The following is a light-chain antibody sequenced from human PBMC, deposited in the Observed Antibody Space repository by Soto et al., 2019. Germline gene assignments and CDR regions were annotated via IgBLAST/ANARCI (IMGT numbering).Light chain of an antibody. J-gene: IGKJ1*01. CDR3: QQYKSGMWT. Sequence: DIVVTQCAATLSVSPGEGATLSCRASQGIXSKLVWYQQKPGQAPRFLXASASTTATGSPARLSGSGSATEFTLIISSLHSEDSAVYYCQQYKSGMWTFGQGTKVDIK. V-gene: IGKV3-15*01. CDR1: QGIXSK. CDR2: SAS.